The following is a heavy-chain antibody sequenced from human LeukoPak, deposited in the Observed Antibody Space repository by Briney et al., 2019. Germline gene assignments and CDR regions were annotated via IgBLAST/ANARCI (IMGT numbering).Heavy chain of an antibody. CDR2: ISGSGGST. CDR1: KFNFHNYG. V-gene: IGHV3-23*01. J-gene: IGHJ4*02. D-gene: IGHD3-16*02. Sequence: GGSLRLSCTTPKFNFHNYGLTWVRQAPGKELEWVSSISGSGGSTQYAASVQGRFTISRDNSKNTLYLQMNSLRAEDTAVYYCAKGGRLRLGELSSFDYWGQGTLVTVSS. CDR3: AKGGRLRLGELSSFDY.